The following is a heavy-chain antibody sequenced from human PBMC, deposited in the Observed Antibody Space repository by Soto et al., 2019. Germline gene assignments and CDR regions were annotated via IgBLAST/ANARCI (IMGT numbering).Heavy chain of an antibody. D-gene: IGHD1-26*01. J-gene: IGHJ5*02. V-gene: IGHV1-69*02. CDR2: IIPILGIA. CDR3: ARVLVGATTATPT. CDR1: GGTFSSYT. Sequence: QVQLVQSGAEVKKPGSSVKVSCKASGGTFSSYTISWVRQAPGQGLEWMGRIIPILGIANYAQKFQGRVTITADKSTSTAYMELSSLRSEDTAVYYCARVLVGATTATPTWGQGTLVTVSS.